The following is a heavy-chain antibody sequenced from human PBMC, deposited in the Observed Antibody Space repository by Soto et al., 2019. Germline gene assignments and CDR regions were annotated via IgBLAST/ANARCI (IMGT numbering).Heavy chain of an antibody. J-gene: IGHJ4*02. CDR3: ARRSLDILTGYGDFDY. V-gene: IGHV4-39*01. CDR2: IYYSGST. Sequence: SETLSLTGTVSGGSISSSSYYWGWIRQPPGKGLEWIGSIYYSGSTYYNPSLKSRVTISVDTSKNQFSLKLSSVTAADTAVYYCARRSLDILTGYGDFDYWGQGTLVTVS. CDR1: GGSISSSSYY. D-gene: IGHD3-9*01.